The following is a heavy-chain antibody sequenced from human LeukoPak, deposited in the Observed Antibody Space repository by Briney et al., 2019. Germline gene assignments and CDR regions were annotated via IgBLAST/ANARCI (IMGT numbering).Heavy chain of an antibody. CDR2: IKQDGSEK. V-gene: IGHV3-7*03. CDR1: GFTFSSYW. D-gene: IGHD3-16*01. CDR3: ARLHSAVYYGDAFDI. Sequence: PGGSLRLSCAASGFTFSSYWMSWVRQAPGKGLEWVANIKQDGSEKYYVDSVMGRFTISRDNAKNSLYLQMNSLRVEDTAAYYCARLHSAVYYGDAFDIWGQGTMVTVSS. J-gene: IGHJ3*02.